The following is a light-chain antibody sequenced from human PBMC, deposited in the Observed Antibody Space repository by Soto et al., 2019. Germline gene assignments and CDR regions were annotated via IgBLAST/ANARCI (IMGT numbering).Light chain of an antibody. J-gene: IGLJ1*01. Sequence: QSVLTQPPSVSGAPGQRVTISCTGSSSDIGAGYDVHWYQQLPGTAPKLLLYGNSNRPSGVPDRFSGSKSGTSASLAITGLQAEDEADYYCQSYDNSLSAPYLFGTGTKLTVL. CDR1: SSDIGAGYD. CDR3: QSYDNSLSAPYL. CDR2: GNS. V-gene: IGLV1-40*01.